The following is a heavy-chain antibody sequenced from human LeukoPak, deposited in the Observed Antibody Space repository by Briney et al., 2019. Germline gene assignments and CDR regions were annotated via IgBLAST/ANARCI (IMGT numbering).Heavy chain of an antibody. J-gene: IGHJ4*02. D-gene: IGHD3-10*01. CDR3: ARGLSWHPYYFDS. CDR2: IYYTVSS. V-gene: IGHV4-59*01. CDR1: GGSLSTYY. Sequence: PQTLSLTSTVSGGSLSTYYSSWIRQPPGKGLEWMGYIYYTVSSNYHPSLETRVTISVDKSKSQASLKLSSVTAADAAVDYCARGLSWHPYYFDSWVQGTLVTVSS.